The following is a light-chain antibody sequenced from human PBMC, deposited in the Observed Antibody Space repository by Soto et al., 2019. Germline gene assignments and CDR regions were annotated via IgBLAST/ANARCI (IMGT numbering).Light chain of an antibody. Sequence: EIVLTQSPGTLSLSPGERATLSCRASQSVSSSYLAWYQQKPGQAPRLLIYGASSRATGIPDRFSGSGSGTAFTLTISRLEPEDFAVFYCHQYGSSPLTFGGGTKVELK. V-gene: IGKV3-20*01. CDR1: QSVSSSY. CDR3: HQYGSSPLT. J-gene: IGKJ4*01. CDR2: GAS.